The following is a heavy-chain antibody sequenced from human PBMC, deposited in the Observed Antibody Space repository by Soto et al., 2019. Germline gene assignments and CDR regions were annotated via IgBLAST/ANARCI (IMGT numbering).Heavy chain of an antibody. CDR3: ARDVSSDTTGFRGYDL. CDR2: FIPIFVSA. D-gene: IGHD3-10*01. CDR1: GGTVSSYA. V-gene: IGHV1-69*13. Sequence: SVKVSCKASGGTVSSYAITWVRQAPGKGLEWMGVFIPIFVSAHYAPKFQGRITITADESTSTAYMELSGLTSADTAIYYCARDVSSDTTGFRGYDLWGRGTQVTVSS. J-gene: IGHJ4*02.